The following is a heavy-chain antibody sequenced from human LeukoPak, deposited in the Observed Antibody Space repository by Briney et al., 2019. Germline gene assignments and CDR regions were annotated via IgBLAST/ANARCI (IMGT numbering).Heavy chain of an antibody. V-gene: IGHV1-24*01. Sequence: ASVKVSCKVSGYTLTELSMHWVRQAPGKGLEWRVGWDPEDGETIYAQKFQGRVTMTEDTSTDTAYMELSSLRSEDTAVYYCATLPYCSSTSCYPFDYWGQGTLVTVSS. CDR2: WDPEDGET. D-gene: IGHD2-2*01. CDR3: ATLPYCSSTSCYPFDY. CDR1: GYTLTELS. J-gene: IGHJ4*02.